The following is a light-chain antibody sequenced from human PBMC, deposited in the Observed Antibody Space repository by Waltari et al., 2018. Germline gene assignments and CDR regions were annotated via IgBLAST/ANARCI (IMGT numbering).Light chain of an antibody. V-gene: IGKV1-33*01. Sequence: DIQMTQSPSSLSASVGDRVTITCQASQDTRNYLNWYQQKPGKDPKLLIYDASSLETGVPSRFSGNGSGTDFTFTISSLQPEDIATYYCQQYDNLVFTFGPGTKVDIK. J-gene: IGKJ3*01. CDR1: QDTRNY. CDR3: QQYDNLVFT. CDR2: DAS.